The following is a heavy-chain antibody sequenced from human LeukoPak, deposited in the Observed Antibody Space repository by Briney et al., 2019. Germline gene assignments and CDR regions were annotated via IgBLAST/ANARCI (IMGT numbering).Heavy chain of an antibody. CDR1: GGSISSYY. CDR2: IYYSGST. V-gene: IGHV4-59*01. Sequence: PSQTLSLTCTVSGGSISSYYWSWIRQPPGKGLEWIGYIYYSGSTNYNPSLKSRVTISVDTSKNQFSLKLSSVTAADTAVYYCARVGSGWSGVYFDYWGQGTLVTVSS. D-gene: IGHD6-19*01. J-gene: IGHJ4*02. CDR3: ARVGSGWSGVYFDY.